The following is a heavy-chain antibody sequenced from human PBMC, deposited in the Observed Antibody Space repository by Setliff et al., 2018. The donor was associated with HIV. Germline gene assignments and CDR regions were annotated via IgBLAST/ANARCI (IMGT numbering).Heavy chain of an antibody. CDR2: ISPNNGAA. Sequence: GASVKVSCKAIGYMILGYKMNWVRQAPGQGLEWIGRISPNNGAAEYAPKFQGRVSMTLDTSISIAYLEIPRLTSDDAAVYFCARPRVFDSFDVWGQGTMVTVSS. CDR3: ARPRVFDSFDV. V-gene: IGHV1-2*06. J-gene: IGHJ3*01. D-gene: IGHD6-6*01. CDR1: GYMILGYK.